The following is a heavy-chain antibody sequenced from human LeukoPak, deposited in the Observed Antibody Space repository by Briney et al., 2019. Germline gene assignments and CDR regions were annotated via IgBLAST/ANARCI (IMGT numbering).Heavy chain of an antibody. CDR1: GGSFSGYY. Sequence: SETLSLTCAVYGGSFSGYYWSWIRQPPGKGLEWIGEINHSGSTNYNPSLKSRVTISVDTSKNQFSLKLSSVTAADTAVYYCARDAGVTVTTSPTHFDYWGQGTLVTVSS. CDR2: INHSGST. J-gene: IGHJ4*02. D-gene: IGHD4-11*01. CDR3: ARDAGVTVTTSPTHFDY. V-gene: IGHV4-34*01.